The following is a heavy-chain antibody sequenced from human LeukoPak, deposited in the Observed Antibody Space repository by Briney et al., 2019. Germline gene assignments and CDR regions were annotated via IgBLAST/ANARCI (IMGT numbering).Heavy chain of an antibody. V-gene: IGHV4-4*07. CDR3: ARTPIYYYDNSGYYN. Sequence: PSETLSLTCTVSGGSIRSYYWSWIRQPAGKGLEWIGLIYSSGSTNYNPSLKSRVTMSVDTSKNQFSLKLSSVTAADTAVYYCARTPIYYYDNSGYYNWGQGTLVTVSS. CDR2: IYSSGST. CDR1: GGSIRSYY. J-gene: IGHJ4*02. D-gene: IGHD3-22*01.